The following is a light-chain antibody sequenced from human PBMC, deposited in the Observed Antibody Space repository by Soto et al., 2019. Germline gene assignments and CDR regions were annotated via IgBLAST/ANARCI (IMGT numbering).Light chain of an antibody. CDR1: QSISTY. Sequence: DIPMTQSPSSLFASVGDRVTITCRASQSISTYLNWYQQKPGKAPNILIFAASTLQSGVPSRFSGSGSGTDFTLTIRSLQPEGFATYYCQQSYTDPLTFGGGTKVDIK. CDR2: AAS. V-gene: IGKV1-39*01. CDR3: QQSYTDPLT. J-gene: IGKJ4*01.